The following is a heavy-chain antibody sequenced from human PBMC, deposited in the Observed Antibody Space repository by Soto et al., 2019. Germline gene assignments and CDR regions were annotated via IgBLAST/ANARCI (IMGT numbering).Heavy chain of an antibody. D-gene: IGHD3-3*01. CDR1: GGTFSSYA. V-gene: IGHV1-69*01. J-gene: IGHJ6*02. Sequence: QVQLVQSGAEVKKPGSSVKVSCKASGGTFSSYAISWVRQAPGQGLEWMGGIIPIFGTANYAQKFQGRVTITADESTSTAYMEVSSLRSEDTAVYYCARGGRYYDFWSGYYTSEPLKYYYYGMDVWGQGTTVTVSS. CDR3: ARGGRYYDFWSGYYTSEPLKYYYYGMDV. CDR2: IIPIFGTA.